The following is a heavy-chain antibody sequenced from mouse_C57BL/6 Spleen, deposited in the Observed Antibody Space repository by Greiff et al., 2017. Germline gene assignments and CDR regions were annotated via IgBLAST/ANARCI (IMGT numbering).Heavy chain of an antibody. J-gene: IGHJ2*01. CDR1: GFNIKDDY. D-gene: IGHD2-10*02. CDR3: TTPSSYFDY. Sequence: VQLQQSGAELVRPGASVKLSCTASGFNIKDDYMHWVKQRPEQGLEWIGWIDPENGDTEYASKFQGKATITADTSSNTAYLQLSSLTSEDTAVYYCTTPSSYFDYWGQGTTLTVSS. V-gene: IGHV14-4*01. CDR2: IDPENGDT.